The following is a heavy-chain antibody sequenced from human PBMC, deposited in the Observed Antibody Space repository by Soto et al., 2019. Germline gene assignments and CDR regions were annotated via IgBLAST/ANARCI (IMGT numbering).Heavy chain of an antibody. D-gene: IGHD4-17*01. J-gene: IGHJ3*02. CDR1: GGTFSSYT. Sequence: ASVKVSCKASGGTFSSYTISWVRQAPGQGLEWMGRIIPILGIANYAQKFQGRVTITADKSTSTAYMELSSLRSEDTAVYYCARDLDYGGNSETFDRWGQGTMVTVSS. CDR2: IIPILGIA. V-gene: IGHV1-69*04. CDR3: ARDLDYGGNSETFDR.